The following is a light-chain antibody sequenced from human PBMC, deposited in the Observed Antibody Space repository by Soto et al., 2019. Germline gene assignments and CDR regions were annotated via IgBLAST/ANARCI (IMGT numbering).Light chain of an antibody. V-gene: IGKV1-5*01. CDR1: RSIRSW. CDR3: QQYNSYPWT. Sequence: DIEMTQSPSTLSASVGDRVTITCRASRSIRSWLAWYQQKPGKAPKLLISDASNLKSGVPSAFSGSGSGTEYTLTISSLQPDDIATYYCQQYNSYPWTFGQGTKVEIK. CDR2: DAS. J-gene: IGKJ1*01.